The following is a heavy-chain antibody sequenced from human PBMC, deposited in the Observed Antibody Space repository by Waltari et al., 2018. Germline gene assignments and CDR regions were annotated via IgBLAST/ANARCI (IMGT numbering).Heavy chain of an antibody. J-gene: IGHJ4*02. D-gene: IGHD3-22*01. CDR2: ISSKAGYI. CDR3: ARDTYYDSSGYKRIDF. V-gene: IGHV3-21*01. Sequence: EVQLVESGGGLVKPGGSLRLLCAASGFTFSSYSINWVRQAPGKGLGWVSSISSKAGYIYYADSVKGRFTVSRDNANNSLYLQMNSLRAEDTAVYYCARDTYYDSSGYKRIDFWGQGTLVTVSS. CDR1: GFTFSSYS.